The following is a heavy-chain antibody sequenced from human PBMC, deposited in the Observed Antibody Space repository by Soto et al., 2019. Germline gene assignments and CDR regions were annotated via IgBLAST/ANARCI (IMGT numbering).Heavy chain of an antibody. J-gene: IGHJ4*02. CDR3: ATTPPIALMVYARDY. CDR2: IYYSGST. Sequence: SETLSLTCTVSGGSISSSSYYWGWIRQPPGKGLEWIGSIYYSGSTYYNPSLKSRVTISVDTSKNQFSLKLSSVTAADTAVYYCATTPPIALMVYARDYWGQGTLVTVSS. CDR1: GGSISSSSYY. V-gene: IGHV4-39*01. D-gene: IGHD2-8*01.